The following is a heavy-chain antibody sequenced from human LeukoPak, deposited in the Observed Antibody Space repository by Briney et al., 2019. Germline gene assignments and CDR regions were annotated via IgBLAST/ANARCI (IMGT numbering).Heavy chain of an antibody. CDR2: INAGNGNT. CDR1: GYTFTSYG. J-gene: IGHJ6*02. Sequence: GASVQVSCKASGYTFTSYGISWVRQAPGQRLEWMGWINAGNGNTRYSQKFQGGVTITRDTSASTAHMELSSLRSEDTAVYYCARSILVVPVASHYNYGVDVWGQGTTVTVSS. CDR3: ARSILVVPVASHYNYGVDV. D-gene: IGHD2-2*01. V-gene: IGHV1-3*01.